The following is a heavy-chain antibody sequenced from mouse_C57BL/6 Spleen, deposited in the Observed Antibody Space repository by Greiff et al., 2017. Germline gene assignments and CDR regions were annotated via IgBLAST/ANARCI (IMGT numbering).Heavy chain of an antibody. CDR3: ARAYGSQLRYFDY. CDR1: GYTFTSYW. V-gene: IGHV1-69*01. Sequence: QVQLQQPGAELVMPGASVKLSCKASGYTFTSYWMHWVKQRPGQGLEWIGEIDPSDSYTNYKQKFKGKSTFTVDKSSSTAYMELSSLTSEDSAVYYCARAYGSQLRYFDYWGQGTTLTVSS. CDR2: IDPSDSYT. D-gene: IGHD1-1*01. J-gene: IGHJ2*01.